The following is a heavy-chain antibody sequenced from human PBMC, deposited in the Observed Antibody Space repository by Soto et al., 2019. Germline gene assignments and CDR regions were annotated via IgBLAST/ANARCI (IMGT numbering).Heavy chain of an antibody. CDR3: ATEESGLFDY. Sequence: QVQLQESGPGLVKPSQTLSLTCTVSGDSLSRADYCWSWIRQAPGKGLEWIGYICYSGSTYHNPSPKSRTSMSVDTSKKQFSLTLTSVTAADTAVHYCATEESGLFDYWGQGRLVTVSS. CDR2: ICYSGST. V-gene: IGHV4-30-4*08. J-gene: IGHJ4*02. CDR1: GDSLSRADYC. D-gene: IGHD5-12*01.